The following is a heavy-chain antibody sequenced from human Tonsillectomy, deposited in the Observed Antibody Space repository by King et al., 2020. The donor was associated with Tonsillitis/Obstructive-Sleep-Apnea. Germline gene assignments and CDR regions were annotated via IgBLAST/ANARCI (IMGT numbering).Heavy chain of an antibody. V-gene: IGHV3-74*01. D-gene: IGHD3-3*01. J-gene: IGHJ4*02. CDR2: INSDSSSP. CDR1: GFTFSSYW. Sequence: VQLVESGGVLVKPGGSLRVSGAASGFTFSSYWMHLVRPAPGKRLVGISCINSDSSSPSSAAYVNGRFTISRENAKNTLYLQMNRMRAEDTAVYYCARGDFWSGYYFGYGEFDYWGQGTLVTVSS. CDR3: ARGDFWSGYYFGYGEFDY.